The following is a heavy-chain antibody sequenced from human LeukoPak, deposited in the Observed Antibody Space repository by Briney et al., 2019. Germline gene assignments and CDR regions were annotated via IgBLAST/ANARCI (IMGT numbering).Heavy chain of an antibody. Sequence: TGGSLRLSCAASGFTFSDYAMNWVRQAPGKGLYWVSTISGSGNSTYYADSVKGRFTISRDNSKNTLYLQMNSLRAEDTAVYYCAPTTFLAAAGTNNWFDPWGQGTLVAVSS. CDR1: GFTFSDYA. CDR2: ISGSGNST. D-gene: IGHD6-13*01. J-gene: IGHJ5*02. CDR3: APTTFLAAAGTNNWFDP. V-gene: IGHV3-23*01.